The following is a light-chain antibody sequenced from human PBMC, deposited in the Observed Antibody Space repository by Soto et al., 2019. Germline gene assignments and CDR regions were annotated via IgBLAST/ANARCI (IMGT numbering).Light chain of an antibody. CDR1: SSNIGAGYD. J-gene: IGLJ1*01. CDR3: QSYDSSLSGYV. V-gene: IGLV1-40*01. Sequence: QAVVTQPPSVSGAPGQTVTISCTGSSSNIGAGYDVHWYQQLPGTAPKLLIYANTNRPSEVPDRFSGSKSGTSASLAIIGLQAEDEADYYCQSYDSSLSGYVFGTGTKLTVL. CDR2: ANT.